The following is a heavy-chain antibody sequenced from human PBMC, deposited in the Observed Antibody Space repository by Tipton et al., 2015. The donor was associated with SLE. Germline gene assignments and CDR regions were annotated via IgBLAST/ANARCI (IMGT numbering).Heavy chain of an antibody. V-gene: IGHV1-46*01. CDR3: ASIAAPTGMDV. J-gene: IGHJ6*02. CDR1: GYTFTSYY. D-gene: IGHD6-13*01. CDR2: INPSGGST. Sequence: QLVQSGAEVKKPGASVKVSCKASGYTFTSYYMHWVRQAPGQGLEWMGIINPSGGSTSYAQKFQGRVTMTRDTSTSTVYMELSSLRSEDTAVYHCASIAAPTGMDVWGQGTTVTVSS.